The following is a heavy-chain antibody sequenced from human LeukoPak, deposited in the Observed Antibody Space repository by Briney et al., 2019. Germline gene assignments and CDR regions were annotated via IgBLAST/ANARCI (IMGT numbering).Heavy chain of an antibody. CDR2: IYYSGST. J-gene: IGHJ4*02. V-gene: IGHV4-59*01. D-gene: IGHD3-10*01. CDR3: AKSYYGSGSYFDY. CDR1: GGSISSYY. Sequence: SETLSLTCTVSGGSISSYYWSWIRQPPGKGLEWIGYIYYSGSTNYSPSLKSRVTISVDTSKNQFSLKLSSLTAADTAVYYCAKSYYGSGSYFDYWGQGTLVTVSS.